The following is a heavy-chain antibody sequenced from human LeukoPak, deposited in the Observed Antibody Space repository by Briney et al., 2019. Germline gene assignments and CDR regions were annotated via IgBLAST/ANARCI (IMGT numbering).Heavy chain of an antibody. V-gene: IGHV3-23*01. D-gene: IGHD6-13*01. CDR3: AKVYYSSSWSPLPFDP. Sequence: GGSLRLSCAASGFTFSSYAMSWVRQAPGKGLEWVSNIGVSGGSTFYADSVRGRFTISRDSFKNTLYLQMNSLRAEGSAVYYCAKVYYSSSWSPLPFDPWGQGTLVTVSS. CDR2: IGVSGGST. J-gene: IGHJ5*02. CDR1: GFTFSSYA.